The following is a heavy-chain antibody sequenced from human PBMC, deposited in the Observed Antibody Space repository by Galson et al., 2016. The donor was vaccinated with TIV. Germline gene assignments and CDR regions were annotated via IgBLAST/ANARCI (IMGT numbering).Heavy chain of an antibody. Sequence: LSLTCAVSGGSIRGKNWWSWVRQPPGKGLEWIGEIYESGSISYNLSLKTRVTISVDKSKKHFSLNLTSVTAADTAVYYCARGSVEVPDNPRDSYYDLDVWGQGTTVTVSS. D-gene: IGHD2-2*01. J-gene: IGHJ6*02. V-gene: IGHV4-4*02. CDR2: IYESGSI. CDR1: GGSIRGKNW. CDR3: ARGSVEVPDNPRDSYYDLDV.